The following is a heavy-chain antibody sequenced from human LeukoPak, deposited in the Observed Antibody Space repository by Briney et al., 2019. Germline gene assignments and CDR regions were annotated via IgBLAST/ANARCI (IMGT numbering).Heavy chain of an antibody. J-gene: IGHJ3*01. CDR2: ISSSGSST. V-gene: IGHV3-11*01. CDR1: GFTLSDHY. Sequence: GGSLRLSCAASGFTLSDHYMNWIRQAPGKGLEWVSYISSSGSSTHFADSVKGRFTISRDNAKNSLYLQMNSLRAEDTAVYYCAKDSFSYNGIFDALDVWGQGTMVTVSS. CDR3: AKDSFSYNGIFDALDV. D-gene: IGHD2-8*01.